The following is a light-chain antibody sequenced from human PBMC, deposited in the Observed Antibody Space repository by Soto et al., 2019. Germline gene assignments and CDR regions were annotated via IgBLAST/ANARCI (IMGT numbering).Light chain of an antibody. CDR3: QHYSNWPPT. CDR2: YAS. Sequence: EVVMTQSPATLSVSPGERVTLSCRASESVHRNLAWYQQKPGQGPSLLIYYASTRATGVPDRFTGSGSGTEFTLTISSLQSDEFGFYHCQHYSNWPPTFGPGTKVEIK. J-gene: IGKJ3*01. CDR1: ESVHRN. V-gene: IGKV3-15*01.